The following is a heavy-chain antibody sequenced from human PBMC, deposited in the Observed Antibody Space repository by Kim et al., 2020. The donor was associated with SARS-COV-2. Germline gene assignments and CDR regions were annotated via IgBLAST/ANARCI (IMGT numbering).Heavy chain of an antibody. J-gene: IGHJ4*02. D-gene: IGHD3-9*01. Sequence: SETLSLTCAVYGGSFSGYYWSWIRQPPGKGLEWIGEINHSGSTNYNPSLKSRVTISVDTSKNQFSLKLSSVTAADTAVYYCARRRVRYFDLYWGQGTLVTVSS. CDR3: ARRRVRYFDLY. CDR2: INHSGST. CDR1: GGSFSGYY. V-gene: IGHV4-34*01.